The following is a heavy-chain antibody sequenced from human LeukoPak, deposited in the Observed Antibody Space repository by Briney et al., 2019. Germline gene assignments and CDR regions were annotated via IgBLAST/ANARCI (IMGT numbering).Heavy chain of an antibody. D-gene: IGHD1-1*01. Sequence: SQTLSLTCTVSGDSISSGGYYWGWIRQPPGKGLEWIGSIYHSGSTYYNPSLKSRVTISVDTSKNQFSLKLSSVTAANTAVYYCARQGTLDLRAVNWGQGTLVTVSS. J-gene: IGHJ4*02. CDR3: ARQGTLDLRAVN. CDR1: GDSISSGGYY. V-gene: IGHV4-39*01. CDR2: IYHSGST.